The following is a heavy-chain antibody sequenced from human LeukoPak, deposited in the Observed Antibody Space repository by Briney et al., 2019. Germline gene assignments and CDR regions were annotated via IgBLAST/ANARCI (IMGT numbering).Heavy chain of an antibody. D-gene: IGHD1-26*01. V-gene: IGHV3-21*01. CDR1: GFTCSSYS. J-gene: IGHJ6*03. Sequence: TAVSLCCSCAGSGFTCSSYSMNRVRQAPGKGLEGVSSISSSSSYIYYADSVKGRFTISRDNAKNSLYLQMNSLRAEDTAVYYCARGAVVVGATAYYYYMDVWGKGTTVTVSS. CDR2: ISSSSSYI. CDR3: ARGAVVVGATAYYYYMDV.